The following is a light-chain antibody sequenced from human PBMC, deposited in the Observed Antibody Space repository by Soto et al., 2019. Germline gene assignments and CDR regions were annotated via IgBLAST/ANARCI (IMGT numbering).Light chain of an antibody. Sequence: EIVMTQSPATLSVSPGERATLSCRASQSVSSNLAWYQQKPGQAPRLLIYGASTRATGIPARFSGSGSGTEFTLTISSLQSEDSAVYHCQQYKTWPRTFGQGTKVDIK. CDR1: QSVSSN. J-gene: IGKJ1*01. CDR3: QQYKTWPRT. V-gene: IGKV3-15*01. CDR2: GAS.